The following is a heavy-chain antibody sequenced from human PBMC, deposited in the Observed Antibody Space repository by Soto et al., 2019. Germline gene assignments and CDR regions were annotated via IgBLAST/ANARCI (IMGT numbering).Heavy chain of an antibody. D-gene: IGHD3-22*01. Sequence: QVQLVQSGAEVKKPGSSVKVSCKASGGTFSSYAISWGRQAPGQGLEWMGGIIPIFGTANYAQKFQGRVTITADKSTSTAYMELSSLRSEDTAVYYCARDYYDSSGEPNWFDPWGQGTLVTVSS. J-gene: IGHJ5*02. CDR1: GGTFSSYA. V-gene: IGHV1-69*06. CDR3: ARDYYDSSGEPNWFDP. CDR2: IIPIFGTA.